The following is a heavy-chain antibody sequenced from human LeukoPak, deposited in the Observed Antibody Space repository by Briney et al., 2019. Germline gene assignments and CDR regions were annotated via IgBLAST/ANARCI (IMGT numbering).Heavy chain of an antibody. V-gene: IGHV3-48*03. D-gene: IGHD3-22*01. CDR2: ISSSGSTI. J-gene: IGHJ4*02. Sequence: GGSLRLSCAASGFTFSSYEMNWVRQPPGKGLEWVLYISSSGSTIYYADSVKGRFTISRDNAKNSLYLQMDSLRAEDTAVYYCARARGHYYDSSGYYYVFDYWGQGTLVTVSS. CDR1: GFTFSSYE. CDR3: ARARGHYYDSSGYYYVFDY.